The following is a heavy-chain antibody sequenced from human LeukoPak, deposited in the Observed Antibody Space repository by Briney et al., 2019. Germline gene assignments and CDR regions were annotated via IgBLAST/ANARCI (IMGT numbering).Heavy chain of an antibody. V-gene: IGHV1-2*02. J-gene: IGHJ5*02. CDR2: INPNSGGT. Sequence: ASVKVSCKTSGYSFTDYYMHWVRQAPAQGLEWMGWINPNSGGTSSAQKFQGRVTMTRDTSITTVYMEVIWLTSDDTAMYYCARADRLHGGPYLIGPWGQGTLVTVSS. D-gene: IGHD3-16*01. CDR3: ARADRLHGGPYLIGP. CDR1: GYSFTDYY.